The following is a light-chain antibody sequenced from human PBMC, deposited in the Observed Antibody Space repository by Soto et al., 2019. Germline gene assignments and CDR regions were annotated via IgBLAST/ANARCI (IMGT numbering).Light chain of an antibody. CDR2: AAS. V-gene: IGKV1-27*01. CDR1: QAISNS. J-gene: IGKJ5*01. CDR3: QSYNTARPT. Sequence: DIQMTQSPSSGSGCMGGRASSGCRASQAISNSLAWYQQKPGKPPQLLIYAASTLQAGVPSRFSGSGSGTDFTLTISGLQPEDLATYYCQSYNTARPTFGQGTRLEIK.